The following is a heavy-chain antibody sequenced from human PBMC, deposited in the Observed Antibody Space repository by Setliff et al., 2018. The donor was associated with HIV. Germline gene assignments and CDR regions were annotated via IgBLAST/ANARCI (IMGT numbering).Heavy chain of an antibody. CDR3: ARQKKYRATKTGDFDS. CDR2: VFHSGSA. D-gene: IGHD7-27*01. J-gene: IGHJ4*02. Sequence: SETLSLTCAVSGGPLNSRNWWSWVRQPPGKGLEWIGEVFHSGSANSNASLRSRVMISVDTSKNQFSLKLTSVTAADTAVYYCARQKKYRATKTGDFDSWGQGTLVTV. V-gene: IGHV4-4*02. CDR1: GGPLNSRNW.